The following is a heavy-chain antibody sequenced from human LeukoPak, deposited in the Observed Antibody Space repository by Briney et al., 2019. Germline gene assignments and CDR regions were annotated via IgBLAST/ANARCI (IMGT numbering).Heavy chain of an antibody. CDR3: ARDGMPVAATGHNWFDP. CDR1: GFTFSSYA. J-gene: IGHJ5*02. V-gene: IGHV3-23*01. CDR2: ISGSGGST. Sequence: GGSLRLSCAASGFTFSSYAMSWVRQAPGKGLEWVSAISGSGGSTYYADSVKGRLTISRDNSRNTLYLQMNSLKPEDTAIYYCARDGMPVAATGHNWFDPWGQGTLVTVSS. D-gene: IGHD6-19*01.